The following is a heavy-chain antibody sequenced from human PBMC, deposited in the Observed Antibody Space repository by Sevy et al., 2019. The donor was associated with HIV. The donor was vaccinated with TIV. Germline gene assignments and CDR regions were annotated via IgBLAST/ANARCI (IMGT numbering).Heavy chain of an antibody. CDR1: GFTFSSYG. CDR2: IRYDGSNK. J-gene: IGHJ6*02. V-gene: IGHV3-30*02. D-gene: IGHD2-15*01. CDR3: ATSRYCSGGSCYGADYYYGMDV. Sequence: GGSLRLSCAASGFTFSSYGMHWVRQAPGKGLEWVAFIRYDGSNKYYADSVKGRFTISRDNSKNTLYLQMNSLRAADTAVYYCATSRYCSGGSCYGADYYYGMDVWGQGTTVTVSS.